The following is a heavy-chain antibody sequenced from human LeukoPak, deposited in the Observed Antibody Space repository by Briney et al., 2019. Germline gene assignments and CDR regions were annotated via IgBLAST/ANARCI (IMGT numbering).Heavy chain of an antibody. CDR1: GGTFSSYT. Sequence: SVKVSCKASGGTFSSYTISWVRQAPGQGLEWMGRIIPILGIANYAQKFQGGVTITAGKSTSTAYMELSSLRSEDTAVYYCAREIAARPYWYFDLWGRGTLVTVSS. J-gene: IGHJ2*01. D-gene: IGHD6-6*01. CDR2: IIPILGIA. CDR3: AREIAARPYWYFDL. V-gene: IGHV1-69*04.